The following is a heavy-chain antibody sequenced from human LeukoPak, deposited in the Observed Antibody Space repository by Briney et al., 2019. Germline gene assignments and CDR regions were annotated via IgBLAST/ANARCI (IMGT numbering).Heavy chain of an antibody. CDR3: AKGLNIAAAALGDYYYGMDV. CDR2: ISYDGSNK. V-gene: IGHV3-30*18. Sequence: GGSLRPSCAASGFTFSSYGMHWVRQAPGKGLEWVAVISYDGSNKYYADSVKGRFTISRDNSKNTLYLQMNSLRAEDTAVYYCAKGLNIAAAALGDYYYGMDVWGQGTTVTVSS. CDR1: GFTFSSYG. J-gene: IGHJ6*02. D-gene: IGHD6-13*01.